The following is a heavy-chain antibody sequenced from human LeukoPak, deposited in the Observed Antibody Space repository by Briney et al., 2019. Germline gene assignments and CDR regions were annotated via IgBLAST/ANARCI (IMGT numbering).Heavy chain of an antibody. Sequence: GRSLRLSCAASGFTFSSYAMHWVRQAPGKGLEWVAVISYDGSNKYYADSVKGRFTISRDNSKNSLYLQMNTLRAEDTAVYYCLRWRGHAFFESWGQGTLVTVSS. V-gene: IGHV3-30-3*01. CDR3: LRWRGHAFFES. CDR1: GFTFSSYA. J-gene: IGHJ5*01. D-gene: IGHD3-16*01. CDR2: ISYDGSNK.